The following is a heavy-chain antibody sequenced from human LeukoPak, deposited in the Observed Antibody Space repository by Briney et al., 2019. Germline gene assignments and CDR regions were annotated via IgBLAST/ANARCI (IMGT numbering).Heavy chain of an antibody. D-gene: IGHD4-17*01. Sequence: GASVKVSCKTSGYSFTAFYIHWVRQAPGQGLEWMGWIHPRRGDTNYAQKFQGRVTMTRDTSISTAYMELSRLRSDDTAVYYCASEFDGDYALDYWGQGTLVTVSS. J-gene: IGHJ4*02. CDR2: IHPRRGDT. CDR3: ASEFDGDYALDY. CDR1: GYSFTAFY. V-gene: IGHV1-2*02.